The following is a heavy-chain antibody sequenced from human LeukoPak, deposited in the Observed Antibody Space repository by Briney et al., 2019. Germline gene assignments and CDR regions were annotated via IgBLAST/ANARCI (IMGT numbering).Heavy chain of an antibody. CDR1: GFTFSTYY. CDR2: IKQDGSEK. CDR3: ARDCWGIKVMDGFDN. D-gene: IGHD2-8*01. Sequence: GGSLRLSCAASGFTFSTYYMSWVRQAPGKGLEWVANIKQDGSEKKYVDSVKGRFTISRDNAKNSLYLQMNSLRVGDTALYYCARDCWGIKVMDGFDNWGQGTLVTVSS. J-gene: IGHJ4*02. V-gene: IGHV3-7*01.